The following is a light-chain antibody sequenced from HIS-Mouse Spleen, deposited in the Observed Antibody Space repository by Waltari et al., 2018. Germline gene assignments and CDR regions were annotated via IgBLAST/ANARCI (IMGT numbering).Light chain of an antibody. V-gene: IGLV2-14*01. CDR2: EVS. J-gene: IGLJ1*01. CDR3: SSYTSSSTYV. CDR1: SSDVGGYNY. Sequence: QSALTQPASVSGSPGQSITISCTGTSSDVGGYNYVSWYQQHPGKAPKPMIDEVSNRPSGVSNRCSGSKSGNTASLTISGLQAEDEADYYCSSYTSSSTYVFGTGTKVTVL.